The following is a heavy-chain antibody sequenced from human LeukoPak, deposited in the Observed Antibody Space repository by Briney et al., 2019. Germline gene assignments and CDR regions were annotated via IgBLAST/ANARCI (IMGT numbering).Heavy chain of an antibody. J-gene: IGHJ4*02. CDR1: GFTFSSYA. D-gene: IGHD6-19*01. CDR3: AKDRTPVAGFFDY. CDR2: ISDSGGST. V-gene: IGHV3-23*01. Sequence: PGGSLRLSCSASGFTFSSYAMNWVRQAPGKGLEWVSSISDSGGSTYYTDSVKGRFTTSRDASKNTLHLHMSSLRAEDTAVYYCAKDRTPVAGFFDYWGQGTLVTVSS.